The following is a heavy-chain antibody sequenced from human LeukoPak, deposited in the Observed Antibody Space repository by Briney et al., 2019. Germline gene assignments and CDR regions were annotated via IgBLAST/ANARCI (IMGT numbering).Heavy chain of an antibody. Sequence: GGSLRLSCAASGFTFSSYWMSWVRQAPGKGLEWVANIKQDGPEKYYLDSVKGRFTISRDNAKNSLYLQMNSLRAEDTAVYYCARRAVNWGSAFDIWGQGTMGTVSS. V-gene: IGHV3-7*01. D-gene: IGHD7-27*01. J-gene: IGHJ3*02. CDR2: IKQDGPEK. CDR3: ARRAVNWGSAFDI. CDR1: GFTFSSYW.